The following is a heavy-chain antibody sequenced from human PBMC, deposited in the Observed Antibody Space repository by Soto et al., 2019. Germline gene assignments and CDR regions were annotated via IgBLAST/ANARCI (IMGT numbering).Heavy chain of an antibody. D-gene: IGHD3-10*02. CDR3: GRDQSGIGYYVDWFDP. CDR2: INAGNGNT. J-gene: IGHJ5*02. V-gene: IGHV1-3*01. Sequence: ASVKVSCKASGYTFTSYAMHWVRQAPGQRLEWMGWINAGNGNTYYSEKFEGRVTFTRDTLATTVNMELTSLTYEDTAVYYCGRDQSGIGYYVDWFDPWGQGTLVTVS. CDR1: GYTFTSYA.